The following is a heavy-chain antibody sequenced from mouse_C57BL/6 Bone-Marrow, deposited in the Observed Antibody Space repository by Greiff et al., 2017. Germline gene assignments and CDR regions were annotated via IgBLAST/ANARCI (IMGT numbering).Heavy chain of an antibody. V-gene: IGHV14-4*01. CDR1: GFNIKDDY. Sequence: VQLKQSGAELVRPGASVKLSCTASGFNIKDDYMHWVKQRPEQGLEWIGWIDPENGDTEYASKFQGKATITADTSSNTAYLQLSSLTSEDTAVCYWTAYGYGGGHYALGYWGQGTSVTVSS. CDR2: IDPENGDT. D-gene: IGHD2-2*01. J-gene: IGHJ4*01. CDR3: TAYGYGGGHYALGY.